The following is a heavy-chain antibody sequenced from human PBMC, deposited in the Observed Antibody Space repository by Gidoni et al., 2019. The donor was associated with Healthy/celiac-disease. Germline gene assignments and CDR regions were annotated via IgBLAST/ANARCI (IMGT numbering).Heavy chain of an antibody. CDR3: AKTTRGQLWLREYYFDY. D-gene: IGHD5-18*01. V-gene: IGHV3-9*01. Sequence: EVQLVESGGGLVQPGRSLRLSCAASGFTFDHYAMHWVRQAPGKGLEWVSGISWNSGSIGYADSVKGRFTISRDNAKNSLYLQMNSLRAEDTALYYCAKTTRGQLWLREYYFDYWGQGTLVTVSS. CDR1: GFTFDHYA. CDR2: ISWNSGSI. J-gene: IGHJ4*02.